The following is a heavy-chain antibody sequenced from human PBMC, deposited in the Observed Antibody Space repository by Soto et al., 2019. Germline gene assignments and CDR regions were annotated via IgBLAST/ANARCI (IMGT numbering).Heavy chain of an antibody. CDR1: GFTFSSYA. CDR2: ISNNGGST. J-gene: IGHJ4*01. D-gene: IGHD2-15*01. Sequence: ALRLSCSASGFTFSSYAMHWVRQAPGKGLEYVSGISNNGGSTYYADSVEGRFTISRDNSKSTLYLQSSSLRAEDTAVYYCVKAFTSQHGRGKFDYSGQGTLITVSS. V-gene: IGHV3-64D*06. CDR3: VKAFTSQHGRGKFDY.